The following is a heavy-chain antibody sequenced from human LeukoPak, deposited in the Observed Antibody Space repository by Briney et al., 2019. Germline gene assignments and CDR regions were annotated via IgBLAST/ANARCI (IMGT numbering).Heavy chain of an antibody. J-gene: IGHJ5*02. V-gene: IGHV4-59*01. D-gene: IGHD6-19*01. CDR3: ARRLQGGSSGPRFDP. CDR1: GGSISGYY. CDR2: IHYSGST. Sequence: PSETLSLTCIVSGGSISGYYWTWIRQPPGKGLQWIGYIHYSGSTNYNPSLKSRVTISVDTSKKQFSLKLSSVTAADTAVYYCARRLQGGSSGPRFDPWGQGTLVTVSS.